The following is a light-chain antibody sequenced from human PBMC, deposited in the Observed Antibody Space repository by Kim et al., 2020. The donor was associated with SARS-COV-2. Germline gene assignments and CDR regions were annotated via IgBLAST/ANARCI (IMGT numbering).Light chain of an antibody. CDR2: AAS. Sequence: DIQMTQSPSSLAASVGDRVTIACRASQSICTYLNWYQQKPGKAPKLLIYAASSLQSGVPSRFSGSGSGTDFTLTISSLQPEDFATYYCQQSHTAPLLTFGGGTKVDI. CDR1: QSICTY. V-gene: IGKV1-39*01. CDR3: QQSHTAPLLT. J-gene: IGKJ4*01.